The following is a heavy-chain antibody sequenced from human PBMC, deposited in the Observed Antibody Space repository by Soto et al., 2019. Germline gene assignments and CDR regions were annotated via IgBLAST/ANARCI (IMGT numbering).Heavy chain of an antibody. V-gene: IGHV4-34*01. Sequence: PSETLSLTCAVYGGSFSGYYWSWIRQPPGKGLEWIGEINHSGSTNYNPSLKSRVTISVDTSKNQFSLKLSSVTAADTAVYYCARGSREQWLVLSYYGMDVWGQGTTVTVSS. CDR1: GGSFSGYY. J-gene: IGHJ6*02. CDR2: INHSGST. D-gene: IGHD6-19*01. CDR3: ARGSREQWLVLSYYGMDV.